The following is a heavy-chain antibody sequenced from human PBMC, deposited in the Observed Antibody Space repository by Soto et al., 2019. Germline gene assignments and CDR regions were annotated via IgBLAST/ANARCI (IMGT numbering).Heavy chain of an antibody. CDR2: IKPDGSET. Sequence: EAQLVESGGDLVQPGVSLRLSCAASGFMFSDSWMNWVRQALGKGLELVANIKPDGSETAYVDSGKGRFTISRHNAKKCLCPQMNRLRVDDTAVYYCASGIGPRGQGTLVTVSS. CDR3: ASGIGP. J-gene: IGHJ5*02. CDR1: GFMFSDSW. V-gene: IGHV3-7*02.